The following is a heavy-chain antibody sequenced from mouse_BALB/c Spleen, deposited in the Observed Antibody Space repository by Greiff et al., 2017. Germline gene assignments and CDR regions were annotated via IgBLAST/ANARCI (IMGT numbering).Heavy chain of an antibody. Sequence: EVKLVESGPGLVKPSQSLSLTCTVTGYSITSDYAWNWIRQYPGNKLEWMGYISYSGSTSYNPSLKSRISTTRDTSKNQFLLQLNSVTTEDTATYYCARRYYGSGLDYWGQGTTLTVSS. CDR2: ISYSGST. CDR3: ARRYYGSGLDY. D-gene: IGHD1-1*01. CDR1: GYSITSDYA. J-gene: IGHJ2*01. V-gene: IGHV3-2*02.